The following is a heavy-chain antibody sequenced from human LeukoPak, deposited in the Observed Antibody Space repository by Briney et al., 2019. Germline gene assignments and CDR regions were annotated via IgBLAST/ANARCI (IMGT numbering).Heavy chain of an antibody. Sequence: SETLSLNCSVSGGSMTTSSYYWVWIRQPPGKGLEWIGSVFYSGSTDYNPSLQSRVSISIDTSKRQFSLKLNSVTAADTAFHYCVCQSYSGYDGGLDFWGPGTLVAVSS. J-gene: IGHJ4*02. CDR1: GGSMTTSSYY. CDR2: VFYSGST. D-gene: IGHD5-12*01. V-gene: IGHV4-39*01. CDR3: VCQSYSGYDGGLDF.